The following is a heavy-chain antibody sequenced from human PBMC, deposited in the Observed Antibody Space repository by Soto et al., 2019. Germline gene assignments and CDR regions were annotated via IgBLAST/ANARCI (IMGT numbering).Heavy chain of an antibody. CDR2: ISSSGGRT. V-gene: IGHV3-23*01. D-gene: IGHD2-21*02. CDR3: AKVQEFCGFNCYIVDS. Sequence: GGSLRPSCAASGLTFRSYAMSWVRQAPGKGLEWVSAISSSGGRTTYADSVKGRFTISRDNSKDTLYLQMNSLRAEDTALYYCAKVQEFCGFNCYIVDSWGQGVLVTVS. CDR1: GLTFRSYA. J-gene: IGHJ4*02.